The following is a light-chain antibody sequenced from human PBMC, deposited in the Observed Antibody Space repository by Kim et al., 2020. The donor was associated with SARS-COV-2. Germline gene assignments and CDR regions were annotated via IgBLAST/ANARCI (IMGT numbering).Light chain of an antibody. J-gene: IGKJ4*01. Sequence: EIVLTQSPGTLSLSPGERATLSCRASHSLRSDYLTWHQQKPGQSPRLLIFDASTRAPGIPDRFSGSGSGADFTLTIDRPEPEDFAVYYCQQYVSSPFTFGGGTKVDIK. V-gene: IGKV3-20*01. CDR1: HSLRSDY. CDR2: DAS. CDR3: QQYVSSPFT.